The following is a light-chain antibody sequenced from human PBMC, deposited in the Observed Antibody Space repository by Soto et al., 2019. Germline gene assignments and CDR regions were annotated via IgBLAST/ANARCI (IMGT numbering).Light chain of an antibody. CDR3: QQYGSSPET. CDR1: QSVGSL. V-gene: IGKV3-11*01. Sequence: EIVLTQSPATLSLSPGERAILSCRASQSVGSLLAWYQHNPGQAPRLLIFDASYRAAGIPARFRGSGSGTDFTLTISSLEPEDFAVYYCQQYGSSPETFGQGTKVDIK. J-gene: IGKJ1*01. CDR2: DAS.